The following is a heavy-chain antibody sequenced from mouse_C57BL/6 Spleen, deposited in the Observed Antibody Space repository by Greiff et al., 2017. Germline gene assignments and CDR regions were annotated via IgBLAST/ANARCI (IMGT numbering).Heavy chain of an antibody. Sequence: EVQLQQSGPELVKPGASVKISCKASGYSFTDYNMNWVQQSNGKSLEWIGVINPNYGTTSYNQKFKGKATLTVDQSSSTAYMQLNSLTSEDSAVYDGTSQYYGSSGWFAYWGQGTLVTVSA. V-gene: IGHV1-39*01. CDR1: GYSFTDYN. J-gene: IGHJ3*01. CDR3: TSQYYGSSGWFAY. CDR2: INPNYGTT. D-gene: IGHD1-1*01.